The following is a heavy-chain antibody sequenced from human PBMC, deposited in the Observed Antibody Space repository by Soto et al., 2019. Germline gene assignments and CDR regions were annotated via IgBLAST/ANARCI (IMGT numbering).Heavy chain of an antibody. V-gene: IGHV3-7*01. CDR2: IKQDGSEK. J-gene: IGHJ4*02. CDR3: AREGSSSYFDY. D-gene: IGHD6-13*01. CDR1: GFTFSSYW. Sequence: EVQLVESGGGLVQPGGSLRLSCAASGFTFSSYWMSWVRQAPGKGLEWVANIKQDGSEKYYVDSAKGRFTISRDNAKNSLYLQMNSLRAEDTAVYYCAREGSSSYFDYWGQGTLVTVSS.